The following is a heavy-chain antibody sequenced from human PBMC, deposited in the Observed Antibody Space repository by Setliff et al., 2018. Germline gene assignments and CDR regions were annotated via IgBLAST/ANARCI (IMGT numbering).Heavy chain of an antibody. Sequence: PSETLSLTCTVSGGSISSGDYYWSWIRQPPGKGLEWIGYIYYSGSTNYNSSLKSRVTISVDTSKNQFSLKLSSVTAADSAVYYCARGPVTSGWYRFDYWGQGTLVTVSS. CDR3: ARGPVTSGWYRFDY. V-gene: IGHV4-61*08. D-gene: IGHD6-13*01. J-gene: IGHJ4*02. CDR2: IYYSGST. CDR1: GGSISSGDYY.